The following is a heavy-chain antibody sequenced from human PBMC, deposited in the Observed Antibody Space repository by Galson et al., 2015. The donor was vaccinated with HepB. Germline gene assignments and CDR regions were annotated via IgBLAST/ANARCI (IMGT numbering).Heavy chain of an antibody. CDR3: ARGGDYCSSTSCESVY. CDR1: GFTFSSYA. J-gene: IGHJ4*02. V-gene: IGHV3-30-3*01. CDR2: ISYDGSNK. Sequence: SLRLSCAASGFTFSSYAMHWVRQAPGKGLEWVAVISYDGSNKYYADSVKGRFTISRDNSKNTLYLQMNSLRAEDTAVYYCARGGDYCSSTSCESVYWGQGTLVTVSS. D-gene: IGHD2-2*01.